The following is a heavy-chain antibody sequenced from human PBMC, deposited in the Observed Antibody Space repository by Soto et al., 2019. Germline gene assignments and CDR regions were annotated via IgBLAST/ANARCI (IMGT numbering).Heavy chain of an antibody. J-gene: IGHJ4*02. Sequence: SETLSLTCTVSGGSISNGDFYWNWTRQPPGKGLEWIGYIYYSGSTYYNPSLKSRVTISVDTSKNQFSLKLSSVTAADTALYYCAGGSYTTMVSFFHYWGQGTLVTVSS. V-gene: IGHV4-30-4*01. CDR3: AGGSYTTMVSFFHY. D-gene: IGHD5-18*01. CDR1: GGSISNGDFY. CDR2: IYYSGST.